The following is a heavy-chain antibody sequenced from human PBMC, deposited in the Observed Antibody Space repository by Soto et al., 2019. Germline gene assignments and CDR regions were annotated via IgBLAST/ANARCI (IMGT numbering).Heavy chain of an antibody. CDR2: INPSGGST. CDR1: GYTFTSYG. CDR3: ARAYYYDSSGYYPGAY. J-gene: IGHJ4*02. D-gene: IGHD3-22*01. Sequence: ASVKVSCKASGYTFTSYGISWVRQAPGQGLEWMGIINPSGGSTSYAQKFQGRVTMTRDTSTSTVYMELSSLRSEDTAVYYCARAYYYDSSGYYPGAYWGQGTLVTVSS. V-gene: IGHV1-46*01.